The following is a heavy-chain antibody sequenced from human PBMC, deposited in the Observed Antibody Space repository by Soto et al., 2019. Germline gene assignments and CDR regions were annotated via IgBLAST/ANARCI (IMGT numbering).Heavy chain of an antibody. CDR2: IIPIFGTA. D-gene: IGHD1-1*01. CDR1: GGTFSSYA. Sequence: SVKVSCKASGGTFSSYAISWVRQAPGQGLEWMGGIIPIFGTANYAQKFQGRVTITADKSTSTAYMELSSLRSEDTAVYYCARVVYWNALYNWFDPWGQGTLVRVSS. CDR3: ARVVYWNALYNWFDP. V-gene: IGHV1-69*06. J-gene: IGHJ5*02.